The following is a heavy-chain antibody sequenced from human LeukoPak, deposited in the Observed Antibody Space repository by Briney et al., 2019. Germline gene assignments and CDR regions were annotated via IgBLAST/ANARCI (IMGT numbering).Heavy chain of an antibody. CDR3: ARDLVLEQTIIPNSWAFDI. V-gene: IGHV1-46*01. Sequence: ASVKVSCKASGYTFTSYYMHWVRQAPGQGLEWMGIINPSGGSTSYAQKFQGRVTMTRDTSTSTVYMELSSLRSEDTAVYYCARDLVLEQTIIPNSWAFDIWGQGTMVTVSS. J-gene: IGHJ3*02. CDR2: INPSGGST. CDR1: GYTFTSYY. D-gene: IGHD3-3*01.